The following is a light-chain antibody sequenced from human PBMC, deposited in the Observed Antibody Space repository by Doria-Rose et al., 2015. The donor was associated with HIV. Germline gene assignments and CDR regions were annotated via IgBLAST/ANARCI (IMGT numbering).Light chain of an antibody. CDR3: NSRDSSGNLVI. CDR1: SLRSYS. V-gene: IGLV3-19*01. Sequence: SSELTQDPAVSLALGQTVRITCQGDSLRSYSASWYQQKPRQAPALVIYGKDNRPSGIPDRFSGSTSGDTASLTITGVQAEDEADYYCNSRDSSGNLVIFGGGTELIVL. CDR2: GKD. J-gene: IGLJ2*01.